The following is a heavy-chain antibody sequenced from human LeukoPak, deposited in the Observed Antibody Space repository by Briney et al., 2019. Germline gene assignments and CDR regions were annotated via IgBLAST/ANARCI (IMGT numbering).Heavy chain of an antibody. CDR3: AHRLVGPAAMRNFYFDY. CDR2: IHWNDDK. CDR1: GFSLSTSGVG. J-gene: IGHJ4*02. V-gene: IGHV2-5*01. D-gene: IGHD2-2*01. Sequence: GSGPTLVKPTQTTFSGFSLSTSGVGVGWIRQPPGKALEWLALIHWNDDKRYSPSLKSRLTITKDTSKNQVVLTMTNTDPVDTATYYCAHRLVGPAAMRNFYFDYWGQGTLVTVSS.